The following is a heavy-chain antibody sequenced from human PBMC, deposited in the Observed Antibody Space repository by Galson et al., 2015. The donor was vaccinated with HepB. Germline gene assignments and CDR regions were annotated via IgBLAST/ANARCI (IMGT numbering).Heavy chain of an antibody. Sequence: TLSLTCTVSGGSIGSGDYCWSWIRQHPGKGLEWIGYIYYSGSTFYNPSLKSRVIISLDMSKNQFSLNLRSVTAADTAMYYCAREMGREEFDSWGLGTLVTVSS. CDR3: AREMGREEFDS. D-gene: IGHD3-10*01. CDR1: GGSIGSGDYC. J-gene: IGHJ4*02. V-gene: IGHV4-31*03. CDR2: IYYSGST.